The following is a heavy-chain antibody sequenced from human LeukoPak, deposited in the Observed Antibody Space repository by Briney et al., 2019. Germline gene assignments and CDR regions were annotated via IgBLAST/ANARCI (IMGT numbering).Heavy chain of an antibody. Sequence: GGSLRLSCAASGFTFSSYWMSWVRQAPGKGLERVANIKQDGSEKYYVDSVKGRFTISRDNAKNSLYLQMNSLRAEDTAVYYCARSPPLPNYYDSSGYFDYWGQGTLVTVSS. J-gene: IGHJ4*02. CDR1: GFTFSSYW. CDR2: IKQDGSEK. D-gene: IGHD3-22*01. V-gene: IGHV3-7*01. CDR3: ARSPPLPNYYDSSGYFDY.